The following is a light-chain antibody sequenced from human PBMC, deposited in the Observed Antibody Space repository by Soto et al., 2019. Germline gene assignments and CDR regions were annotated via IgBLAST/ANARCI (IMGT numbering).Light chain of an antibody. Sequence: EILMTQSPATLSVSPGERATLSCRASQSVSSNLAWYQQKPGQAPRLLIYGASTRATGIPARFGGSGSGTEFTLTISSLQSEDFAVYYCQQYNNWPLTFGQGTRLEIK. CDR1: QSVSSN. CDR2: GAS. V-gene: IGKV3-15*01. CDR3: QQYNNWPLT. J-gene: IGKJ5*01.